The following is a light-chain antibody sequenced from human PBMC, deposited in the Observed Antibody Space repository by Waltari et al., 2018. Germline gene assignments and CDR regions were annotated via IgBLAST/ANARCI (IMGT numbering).Light chain of an antibody. CDR3: QQYGSSPS. V-gene: IGKV3-20*01. Sequence: EIVLTQSPGTLSLSPGERATLSCRASQSVTSSYLAWYQQKPGQAPRPLIYGASSRAPGIPDRLSGSGSGTDFTLTISRLEPEDFAVYYCQQYGSSPSFGPGTKVDIK. CDR2: GAS. J-gene: IGKJ3*01. CDR1: QSVTSSY.